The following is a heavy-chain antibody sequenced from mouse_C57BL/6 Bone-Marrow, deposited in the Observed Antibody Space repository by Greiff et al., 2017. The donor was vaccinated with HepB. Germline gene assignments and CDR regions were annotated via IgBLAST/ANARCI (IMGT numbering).Heavy chain of an antibody. CDR1: GFTFSSYA. V-gene: IGHV5-4*01. Sequence: EVKLVESGGGLVKPGGSLKLSCAASGFTFSSYAMSWVRQTPEKRLEWVATISDGGSYTYYPDNVKGRFTISRDNAKNNLYLQMSHLKSEDTAMYYCARDRGIYYGNYGGIFDYWGQGTTLTVSS. CDR2: ISDGGSYT. D-gene: IGHD2-1*01. J-gene: IGHJ2*01. CDR3: ARDRGIYYGNYGGIFDY.